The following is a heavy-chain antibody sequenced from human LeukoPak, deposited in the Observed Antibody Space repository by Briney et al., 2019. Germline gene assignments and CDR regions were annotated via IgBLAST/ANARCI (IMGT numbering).Heavy chain of an antibody. V-gene: IGHV1-2*06. D-gene: IGHD7-27*01. CDR3: ARDLNWGNIY. CDR1: GYTFTGYY. Sequence: GASVKVSCKASGYTFTGYYMHWVRQAPGQGLEWMGRINPNSGGTNYAQNFHGRVTMTRDTSISTAHLDLSRLSSDDTAVYYCARDLNWGNIYWGQGTLVTVSS. CDR2: INPNSGGT. J-gene: IGHJ4*02.